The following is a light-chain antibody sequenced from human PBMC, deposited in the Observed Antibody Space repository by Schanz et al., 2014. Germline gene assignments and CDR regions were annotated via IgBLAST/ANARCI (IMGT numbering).Light chain of an antibody. V-gene: IGLV2-11*01. Sequence: QSALTQPRSVSGSPGQSVTISCTGTSSDVGGYNYVSWYQQHPGKAPKLMIYDVSRRPSGVPDRFSASKSGNTASLTISGLQAEDEADYYCSSYTSSSIRVFGGGTKLTVL. CDR2: DVS. CDR3: SSYTSSSIRV. J-gene: IGLJ3*02. CDR1: SSDVGGYNY.